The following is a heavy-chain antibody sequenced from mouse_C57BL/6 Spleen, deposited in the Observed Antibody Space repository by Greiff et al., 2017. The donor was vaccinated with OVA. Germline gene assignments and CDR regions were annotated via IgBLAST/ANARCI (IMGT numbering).Heavy chain of an antibody. CDR1: GYTFTDYY. Sequence: VQLQESGAELVRPGASVKLSCKASGYTFTDYYINWVKQRPGQGLEWIARIYPGSGNTYYNEKFKGKATLTAEKSSSTAYMQLSSLTSEDSAVYFCARGDNWDEGVFDYWGQGTTLTVSS. D-gene: IGHD4-1*01. J-gene: IGHJ2*01. CDR2: IYPGSGNT. V-gene: IGHV1-76*01. CDR3: ARGDNWDEGVFDY.